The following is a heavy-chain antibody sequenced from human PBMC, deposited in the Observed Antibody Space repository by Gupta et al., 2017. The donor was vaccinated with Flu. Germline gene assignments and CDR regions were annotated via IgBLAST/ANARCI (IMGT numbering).Heavy chain of an antibody. V-gene: IGHV3-15*01. CDR1: GFTSNNAW. J-gene: IGHJ4*02. D-gene: IGHD2-2*01. Sequence: EVQLVESGGGLVKPGGSLRLSCAASGFTSNNAWMSWVRQAPGKGLEWVGRIKSKTDGGTADYAAPVKGRFTVSRDDSKNTLYLQMNSLKTEDTALYYCTTDGPHIGALPDVRGIYDDFWGQGTLVTVSS. CDR3: TTDGPHIGALPDVRGIYDDF. CDR2: IKSKTDGGTA.